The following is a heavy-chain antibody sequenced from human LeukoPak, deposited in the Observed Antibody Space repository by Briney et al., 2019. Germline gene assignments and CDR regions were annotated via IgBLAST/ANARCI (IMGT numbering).Heavy chain of an antibody. CDR3: ASIAVAGTYVFGY. D-gene: IGHD6-19*01. Sequence: GGSLRLSCAASGFPFGSYAMSWVRQAPGKGLEWVASINIRGGGTYYADSVRGRFTISRDNSKNTLYLQMNSLRAEDTAVYYCASIAVAGTYVFGYWGQGTLVTVSS. CDR2: INIRGGGT. CDR1: GFPFGSYA. J-gene: IGHJ4*02. V-gene: IGHV3-23*01.